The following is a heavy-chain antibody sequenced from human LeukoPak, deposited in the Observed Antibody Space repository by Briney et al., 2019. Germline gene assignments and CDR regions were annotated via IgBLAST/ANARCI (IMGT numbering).Heavy chain of an antibody. CDR1: GFTFSSYE. CDR2: ISSSGSTI. D-gene: IGHD6-13*01. Sequence: GGSLRLSCAASGFTFSSYEMNWVRQAPGKGLEWVSYISSSGSTIYYADSVKGRFTISRDNAKNSLYLQMNSLRAEDTAVYYCARDLGQQLAFDYWGQGTLVTVSS. V-gene: IGHV3-48*03. CDR3: ARDLGQQLAFDY. J-gene: IGHJ4*02.